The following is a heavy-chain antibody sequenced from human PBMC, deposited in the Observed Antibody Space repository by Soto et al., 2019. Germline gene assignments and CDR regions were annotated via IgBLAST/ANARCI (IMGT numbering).Heavy chain of an antibody. CDR1: GFTFSSYG. CDR3: APLIGASPYYYYYYGMDV. J-gene: IGHJ6*02. V-gene: IGHV3-33*01. D-gene: IGHD2-21*01. CDR2: IWYDGSNK. Sequence: PGGSLRLSCAASGFTFSSYGMHWVRQAPGKGLEWVAVIWYDGSNKYYADSVKGRFTISRDNSKNTLYLQMNSLRAEDTAVYYCAPLIGASPYYYYYYGMDVWGQGTTVTVSS.